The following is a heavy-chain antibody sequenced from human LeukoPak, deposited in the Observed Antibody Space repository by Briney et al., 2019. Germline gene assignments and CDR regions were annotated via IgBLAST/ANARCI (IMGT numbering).Heavy chain of an antibody. Sequence: SETLSLTCAVYGGSFSGYYWSWIRQPPGKGLEWIGEINHSGSTNYNPSLKSRVTISVDTSKNQFSLKLSSVTAADTAVYYCARDWGGSGMDVWGKGTTVTISS. CDR1: GGSFSGYY. D-gene: IGHD3-10*01. CDR3: ARDWGGSGMDV. CDR2: INHSGST. V-gene: IGHV4-34*01. J-gene: IGHJ6*03.